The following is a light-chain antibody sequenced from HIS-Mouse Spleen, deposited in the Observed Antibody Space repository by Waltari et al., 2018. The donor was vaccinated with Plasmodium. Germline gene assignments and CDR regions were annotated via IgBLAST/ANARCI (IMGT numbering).Light chain of an antibody. CDR3: RQYYSFPYT. CDR2: AAS. J-gene: IGKJ2*01. CDR1: HGISSY. V-gene: IGKV1D-8*02. Sequence: AIWMTRSPSLLSASTGDRVTTRCRMSHGISSYLAWYQQKPAKAPELLIYAASTLQSGVPSRFSGSGSGTDFTLTISCLQSEDFAAYYCRQYYSFPYTFGQGTKLEIK.